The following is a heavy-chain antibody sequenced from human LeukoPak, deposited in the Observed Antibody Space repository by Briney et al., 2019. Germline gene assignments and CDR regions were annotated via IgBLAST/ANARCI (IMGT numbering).Heavy chain of an antibody. CDR1: GYTLTGYY. J-gene: IGHJ4*02. CDR3: AVVDTAMVTFDY. CDR2: INPNSGGT. D-gene: IGHD5-18*01. V-gene: IGHV1-2*06. Sequence: ASVKVSCKASGYTLTGYYMHWVRQAPGQGLEWMGRINPNSGGTNYAQKFQGRVTMTRDTSISTAYMELSRLRSDDTAVYYCAVVDTAMVTFDYWGQGTLVTVSS.